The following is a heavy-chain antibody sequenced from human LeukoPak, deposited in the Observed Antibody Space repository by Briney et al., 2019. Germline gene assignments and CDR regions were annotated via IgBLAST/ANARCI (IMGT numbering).Heavy chain of an antibody. Sequence: SETLSLTCAVYSGSFSAYYWSWIRQPPGKGLEWIGEINHSGSTNYNPSLKSRVTISVDTSKNQFSLKLSSVTAADTAVYFCARARVVAAPYGMDVWGQGTTVTVSS. J-gene: IGHJ6*02. CDR2: INHSGST. CDR3: ARARVVAAPYGMDV. CDR1: SGSFSAYY. D-gene: IGHD2-15*01. V-gene: IGHV4-34*01.